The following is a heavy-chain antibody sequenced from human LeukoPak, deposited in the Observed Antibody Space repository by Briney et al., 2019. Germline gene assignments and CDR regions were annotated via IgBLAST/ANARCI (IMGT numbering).Heavy chain of an antibody. J-gene: IGHJ6*03. CDR3: ARRAVDNSYYYYMDV. V-gene: IGHV3-21*04. D-gene: IGHD6-19*01. CDR1: GFTFSSYS. Sequence: PGGSLRLSCAASGFTFSSYSMNWVRQAPGKGLEWVSSISSSSSYIYYADSVKGRFTISRDNAKNSLYLQMNSLRAEDTAVYYCARRAVDNSYYYYMDVWGKGTTVTVSS. CDR2: ISSSSSYI.